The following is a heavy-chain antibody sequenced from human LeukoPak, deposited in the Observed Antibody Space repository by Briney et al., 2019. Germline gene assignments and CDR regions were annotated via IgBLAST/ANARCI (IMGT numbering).Heavy chain of an antibody. D-gene: IGHD6-19*01. J-gene: IGHJ3*02. V-gene: IGHV3-21*01. Sequence: GGSLRLSCAASGFTFSNYNMNWVRQAPGKGLAWVSSITTTSTYIYYADSVKGRFTISRDNAKNSLYLQMNSLRAEDTAVYYCSGSGWTTDAFDIWGQGTMVTVSS. CDR2: ITTTSTYI. CDR1: GFTFSNYN. CDR3: SGSGWTTDAFDI.